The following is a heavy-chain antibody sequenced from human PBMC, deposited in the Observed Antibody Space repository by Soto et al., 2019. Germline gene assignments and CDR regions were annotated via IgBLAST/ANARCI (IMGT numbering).Heavy chain of an antibody. Sequence: QVQLVESGGGVVQPGRSLRLSCAASGFTFSSYGMHWVRQAPGKGLEWVAVISYDGSNKYYADSVKGRFTISRDNSKNTPYLQMNSLRAEDTAVYYCAKDMGVGYCSGGSCLPSDYWGQGTLVTVSS. CDR2: ISYDGSNK. D-gene: IGHD2-15*01. CDR1: GFTFSSYG. CDR3: AKDMGVGYCSGGSCLPSDY. J-gene: IGHJ4*02. V-gene: IGHV3-30*18.